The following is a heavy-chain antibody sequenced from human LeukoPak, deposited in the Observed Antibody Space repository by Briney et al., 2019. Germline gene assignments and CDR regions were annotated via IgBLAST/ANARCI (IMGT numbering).Heavy chain of an antibody. V-gene: IGHV1-2*04. D-gene: IGHD6-6*01. CDR1: GYTFTGYY. CDR3: ARGVRRGVAARPYFDY. J-gene: IGHJ4*02. Sequence: ASVKVSCKASGYTFTGYYMHWVRQAPGQGLEWMGWINPNSGGTNYAQKFQGWVTMTRDTSISTAYMELSRLRSDDTAVYYCARGVRRGVAARPYFDYWGQGTLVTVSS. CDR2: INPNSGGT.